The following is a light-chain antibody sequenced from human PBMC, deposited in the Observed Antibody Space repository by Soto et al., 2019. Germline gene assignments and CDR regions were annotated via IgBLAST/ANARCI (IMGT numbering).Light chain of an antibody. J-gene: IGKJ1*01. CDR3: QHYNGYRWT. CDR2: KAS. Sequence: DIQMTQSPSTLSASVGDRVTITCRASQSVSNWLAWYQQKPGKAPKILIYKASSLESGVPSRFSGSGSGTEFTLTISSLRYDDFATYYCQHYNGYRWTFGQGTKV. V-gene: IGKV1-5*03. CDR1: QSVSNW.